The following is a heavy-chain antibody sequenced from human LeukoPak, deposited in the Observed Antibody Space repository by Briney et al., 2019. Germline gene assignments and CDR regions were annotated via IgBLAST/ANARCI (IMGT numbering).Heavy chain of an antibody. V-gene: IGHV1-46*01. CDR2: INRIGGSP. CDR3: ARDRGDIVATGPDLYYYYMDV. CDR1: LYTFTRYY. D-gene: IGHD5-12*01. J-gene: IGHJ6*03. Sequence: ASVKVSCKASLYTFTRYYIHWVQQPTGKGLEWMGIINRIGGSPRYAPKFQGRVTMTSGTSTSTVNMKLSSMRSEDTAVYYGARDRGDIVATGPDLYYYYMDVWGKGTTVTISS.